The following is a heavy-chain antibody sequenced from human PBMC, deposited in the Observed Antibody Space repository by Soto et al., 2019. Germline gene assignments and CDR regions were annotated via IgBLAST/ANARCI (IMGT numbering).Heavy chain of an antibody. D-gene: IGHD2-2*01. CDR3: ARNPSCSSTSCYVYYYGMDV. CDR2: ISYDGSNK. Sequence: WGSLRLSCAASGFTFSSYAMHWVRQAPGKGLEWVAVISYDGSNKYYADSVKGRFTISRDNSKNTLYLQMNSLRAEDTAVYYCARNPSCSSTSCYVYYYGMDVWVKGPTVTVSS. CDR1: GFTFSSYA. J-gene: IGHJ6*04. V-gene: IGHV3-30-3*01.